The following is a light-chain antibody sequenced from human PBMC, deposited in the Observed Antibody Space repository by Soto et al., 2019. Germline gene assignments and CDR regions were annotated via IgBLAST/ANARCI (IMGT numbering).Light chain of an antibody. V-gene: IGLV1-40*01. CDR2: GNV. Sequence: QSVLTQPPSVSGAPVQRVTISCSGSSSNIGAGYDVHWYQHLPGTAPKLIIFGNVNRPSGVPDRFSGSKSGTSASLAITGLQAEDEADYYCQSFDISLSGSLFGGGTKVTVL. CDR3: QSFDISLSGSL. J-gene: IGLJ3*02. CDR1: SSNIGAGYD.